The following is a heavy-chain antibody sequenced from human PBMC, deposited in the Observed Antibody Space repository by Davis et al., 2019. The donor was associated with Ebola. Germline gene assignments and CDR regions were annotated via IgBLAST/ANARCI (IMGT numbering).Heavy chain of an antibody. CDR2: LYHSGNT. J-gene: IGHJ4*02. Sequence: GSLRLSCSVSGYSISSGYYWGWIRQPPGKGLEWIGSLYHSGNTYYNPSLKSRITMSLDMSKNQFSVNLTSVIAADTALYYCARGGYSGSYSPLDYWGPGILVTVSS. CDR3: ARGGYSGSYSPLDY. D-gene: IGHD1-26*01. CDR1: GYSISSGYY. V-gene: IGHV4-38-2*02.